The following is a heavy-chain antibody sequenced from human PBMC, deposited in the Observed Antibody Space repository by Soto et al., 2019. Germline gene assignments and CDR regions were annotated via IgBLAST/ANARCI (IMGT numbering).Heavy chain of an antibody. V-gene: IGHV3-23*01. CDR1: GFTFSSYA. Sequence: GGSLRLSCAASGFTFSSYAMSWVRQAPGKGLEWVSAISGSGGSTYYADSVKGRFTISRDNSKNTLYLQMNSLRAEDTAVYYCAKVPFTYDSSGYYTGLDAFDIWGQGTMVTVSS. CDR2: ISGSGGST. CDR3: AKVPFTYDSSGYYTGLDAFDI. D-gene: IGHD3-22*01. J-gene: IGHJ3*02.